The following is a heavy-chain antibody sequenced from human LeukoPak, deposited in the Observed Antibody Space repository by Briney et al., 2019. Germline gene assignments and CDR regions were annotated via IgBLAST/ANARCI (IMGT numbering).Heavy chain of an antibody. Sequence: ASVKVSSKASGYTFTSYGISWVRQAPGQGLEWMGWISAYNGNTNYAQKLQGRVTMTTDTSTSTAYMELRSLRSDDTAVYYCARELVPIAAAGTIGWFDPWGQGTLVTVSS. D-gene: IGHD6-13*01. CDR3: ARELVPIAAAGTIGWFDP. CDR1: GYTFTSYG. CDR2: ISAYNGNT. V-gene: IGHV1-18*01. J-gene: IGHJ5*02.